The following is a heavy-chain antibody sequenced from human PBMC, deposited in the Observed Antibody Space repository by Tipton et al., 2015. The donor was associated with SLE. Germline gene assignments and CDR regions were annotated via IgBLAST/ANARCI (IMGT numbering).Heavy chain of an antibody. Sequence: LSLTCTVSGVSIRTPTYYWGWIRQPPGKGLEWIGTISHSGNTYSHTSLESRVTISVDTSQNQFSMSLSSVSAADTAVYYCARKELSTMRDYWGQGTLVTASS. V-gene: IGHV4-39*07. J-gene: IGHJ4*02. CDR3: ARKELSTMRDY. CDR2: ISHSGNT. D-gene: IGHD5-24*01. CDR1: GVSIRTPTYY.